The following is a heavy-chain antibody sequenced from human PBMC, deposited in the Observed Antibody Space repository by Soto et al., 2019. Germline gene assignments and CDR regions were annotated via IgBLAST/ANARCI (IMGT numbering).Heavy chain of an antibody. D-gene: IGHD3-3*01. J-gene: IGHJ5*02. CDR3: ARHYYDFWSGYWRGNWFDP. CDR2: IYYSGST. Sequence: SETLSLTCTVAGGSISSSSYYWGWIRQPPGKGLEWIGSIYYSGSTYYNPSLKSRVTISVDTSKNQFSLKLSSVTAADTAVYYCARHYYDFWSGYWRGNWFDPWGQGTLVTVS. CDR1: GGSISSSSYY. V-gene: IGHV4-39*01.